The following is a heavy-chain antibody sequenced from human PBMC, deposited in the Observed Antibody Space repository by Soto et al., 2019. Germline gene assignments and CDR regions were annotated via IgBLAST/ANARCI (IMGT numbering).Heavy chain of an antibody. Sequence: PSETLSLTCTVSGGSISSYYWSWIRQPPGKGLEWIGYIYYSGSTDYNPSLKSRVTISVDTSKSQFSLKLSSVTAADTAVYYCARSIGTTPFDPWGQGTLVTVSS. CDR3: ARSIGTTPFDP. J-gene: IGHJ5*02. CDR1: GGSISSYY. CDR2: IYYSGST. V-gene: IGHV4-59*08.